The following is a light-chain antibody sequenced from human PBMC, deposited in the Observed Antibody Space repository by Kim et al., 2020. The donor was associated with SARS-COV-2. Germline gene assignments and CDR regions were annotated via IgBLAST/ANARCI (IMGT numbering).Light chain of an antibody. Sequence: EIVLTQSPGTLSLSPGERATLSCRASQSVGSSYLAWYQQKPGQAPRRLIYGASSRATGIPDRFSGSGSGTDFTLTISRLEPEDFAVYYCQQYGRSPWAFGQGTKVDIK. V-gene: IGKV3-20*01. CDR1: QSVGSSY. J-gene: IGKJ1*01. CDR2: GAS. CDR3: QQYGRSPWA.